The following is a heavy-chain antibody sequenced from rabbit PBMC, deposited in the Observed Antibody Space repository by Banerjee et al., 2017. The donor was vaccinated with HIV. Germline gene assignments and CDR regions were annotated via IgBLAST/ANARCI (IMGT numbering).Heavy chain of an antibody. V-gene: IGHV1S45*01. CDR3: AREYNSGWGHFDL. CDR2: IYGTTSGNT. CDR1: GFSFSGGYC. J-gene: IGHJ4*01. Sequence: QEQLEESGGDLVKPEGSLTLTCTASGFSFSGGYCMCWVRQAPGKGLEWIACIYGTTSGNTYYASWAKGRFTISKTSSTTVTLQMTSLTAADTATYFCAREYNSGWGHFDLWGPGTLVTVS. D-gene: IGHD4-1*01.